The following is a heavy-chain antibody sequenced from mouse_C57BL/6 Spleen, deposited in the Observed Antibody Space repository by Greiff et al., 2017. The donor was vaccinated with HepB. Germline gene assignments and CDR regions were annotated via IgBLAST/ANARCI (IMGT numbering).Heavy chain of an antibody. D-gene: IGHD1-1*01. CDR2: IHPNSGST. CDR3: ARVGGSSPYYFDY. J-gene: IGHJ2*01. V-gene: IGHV1-64*01. Sequence: VQLQQPGAELVKPGASVKLSCKASGYTFTSYWMHWVKQRPGQGLEWIGMIHPNSGSTNYNEKFKSKATLTVDKSSSTAYMQLSSLTSEDSAVYYCARVGGSSPYYFDYWGQGTTLTVSS. CDR1: GYTFTSYW.